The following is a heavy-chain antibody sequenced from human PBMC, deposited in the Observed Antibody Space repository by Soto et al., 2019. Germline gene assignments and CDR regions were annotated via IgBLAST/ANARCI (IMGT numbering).Heavy chain of an antibody. D-gene: IGHD6-6*01. CDR1: GSSVSSDRAA. CDR2: TYYRSKWYN. J-gene: IGHJ5*01. Sequence: LSPTYARSGSSVSSDRAAWNWITEFPSRGLEWLGRTYYRSKWYNDYAVSVKSRITINPDTSKNQFSLQLNSVTPEDTDVYYCARGVQSSVDS. CDR3: ARGVQSSVDS. V-gene: IGHV6-1*01.